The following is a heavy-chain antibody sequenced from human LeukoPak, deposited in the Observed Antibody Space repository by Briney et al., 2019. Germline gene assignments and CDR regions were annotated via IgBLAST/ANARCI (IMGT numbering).Heavy chain of an antibody. CDR1: GYTFTSYD. D-gene: IGHD5-24*01. V-gene: IGHV1-8*01. J-gene: IGHJ5*02. CDR2: MNPNSGNT. CDR3: ARGRKRWLHPNWFDP. Sequence: ASVKVSCKASGYTFTSYDTNWVRQATGQGLEWMGWMNPNSGNTGYAQKFQGRVTMTRNTSISTAYMELSSLRSEDTAVYYCARGRKRWLHPNWFDPWGQGTLVTVSS.